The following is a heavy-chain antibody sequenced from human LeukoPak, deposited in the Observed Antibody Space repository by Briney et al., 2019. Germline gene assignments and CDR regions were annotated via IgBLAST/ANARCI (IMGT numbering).Heavy chain of an antibody. CDR2: ITPNSEGT. D-gene: IGHD3-10*01. Sequence: ASVKVSCKASGYNFTDYYVHWVRQAPGQGLEWMGYITPNSEGTEFAHKFHGRVTMTRDTSIITAYMELSRLTSDDTAVYYCASGDYSGTKPDPIDMWGQGTLVTVSS. CDR1: GYNFTDYY. CDR3: ASGDYSGTKPDPIDM. J-gene: IGHJ3*02. V-gene: IGHV1-2*02.